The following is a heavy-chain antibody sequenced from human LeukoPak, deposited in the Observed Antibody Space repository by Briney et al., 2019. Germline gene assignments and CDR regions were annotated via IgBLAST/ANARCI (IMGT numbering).Heavy chain of an antibody. D-gene: IGHD6-13*01. J-gene: IGHJ4*02. Sequence: PSETLSLTCTVSGGSINNNAWSWIRQPPGRGLEWIGYIYFSGSTNYNPSLKSRVTMSVDTSKNQFSLKLTSVTAADTAVYYCARKRESSSSWYGGLAYWGQGTLVTVSS. V-gene: IGHV4-59*08. CDR3: ARKRESSSSWYGGLAY. CDR2: IYFSGST. CDR1: GGSINNNA.